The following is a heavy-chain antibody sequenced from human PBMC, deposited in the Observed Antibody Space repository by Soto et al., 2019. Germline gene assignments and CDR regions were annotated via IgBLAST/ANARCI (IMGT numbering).Heavy chain of an antibody. Sequence: ASVKVSCKASGYTFTSYAMHWVRQAPGHRLEWMGWINAGNGNTKYSQKFQGRVTITRDTSASTAYMELSSLRSEDTAVYYCARSSSRNEATMSWFDPWGQGTLVTVSS. V-gene: IGHV1-3*01. CDR2: INAGNGNT. D-gene: IGHD5-12*01. CDR3: ARSSSRNEATMSWFDP. J-gene: IGHJ5*02. CDR1: GYTFTSYA.